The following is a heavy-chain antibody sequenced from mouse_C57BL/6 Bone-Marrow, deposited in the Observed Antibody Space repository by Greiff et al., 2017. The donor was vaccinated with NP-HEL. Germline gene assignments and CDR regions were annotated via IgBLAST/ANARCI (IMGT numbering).Heavy chain of an antibody. CDR2: IDPSDSYT. CDR3: AFYYGSSFP. D-gene: IGHD1-1*01. Sequence: QVQLQQPGAELVMPGASVKLSCKASGYTFTSYWMHWVKQRPGQGLEWIGEIDPSDSYTNYNQKFKGKSTLTVDKSSSTAYMQHSSLTSEDSAVYYCAFYYGSSFPWGTGTTVTVSS. V-gene: IGHV1-69*01. J-gene: IGHJ1*03. CDR1: GYTFTSYW.